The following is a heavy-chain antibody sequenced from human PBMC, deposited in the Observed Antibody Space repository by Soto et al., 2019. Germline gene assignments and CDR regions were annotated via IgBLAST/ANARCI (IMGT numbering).Heavy chain of an antibody. CDR3: TTDLPVGFWSGYYHY. J-gene: IGHJ4*02. CDR1: GFTFRNAW. Sequence: PGGSLRLSCAASGFTFRNAWMSWVRQAPGKGLEWVGRIKSKTDGGTTDYAAPVKGRFTISRDDSKNTLYLQMNSLKTEDTAVYYCTTDLPVGFWSGYYHYWGQGTLVTVS. V-gene: IGHV3-15*01. D-gene: IGHD3-3*01. CDR2: IKSKTDGGTT.